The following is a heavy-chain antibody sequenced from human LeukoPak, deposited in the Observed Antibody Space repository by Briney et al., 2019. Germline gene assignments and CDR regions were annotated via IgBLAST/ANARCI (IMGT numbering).Heavy chain of an antibody. CDR1: GDSISSSSYY. J-gene: IGHJ3*02. CDR3: ARHSRSGSGGYENAFDI. CDR2: SYCGGST. Sequence: SETLSLTCTVSGDSISSSSYYWDWIRQSPGKGLEWIGNSYCGGSTYYTPSLKSRVTISVDTSKNQFSLKLSSVTAADTAIYFCARHSRSGSGGYENAFDIWGQGTMVTVSS. D-gene: IGHD5-12*01. V-gene: IGHV4-39*01.